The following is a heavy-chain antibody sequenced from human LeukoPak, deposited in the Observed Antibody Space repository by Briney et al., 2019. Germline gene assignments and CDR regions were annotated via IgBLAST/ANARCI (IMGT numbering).Heavy chain of an antibody. J-gene: IGHJ4*02. D-gene: IGHD3-3*01. CDR3: ARGGFLEWLSGYYFDY. CDR1: GFTFSSYA. CDR2: ISGSGGST. V-gene: IGHV3-23*01. Sequence: GGSLRLSCAASGFTFSSYAMSWVRQAPGKGLEWVSAISGSGGSTYYADSVKGRFTISRDNSKNTLYLQMNSLRAEDTAVYYCARGGFLEWLSGYYFDYWGQGTLVTVSS.